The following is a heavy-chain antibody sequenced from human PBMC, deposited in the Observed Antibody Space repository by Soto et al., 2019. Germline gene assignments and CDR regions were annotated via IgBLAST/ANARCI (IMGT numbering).Heavy chain of an antibody. CDR3: TRDGRGLGRLSLFEY. CDR1: GFNFNSDY. CDR2: IYSGETT. V-gene: IGHV3-53*01. D-gene: IGHD2-21*02. Sequence: SLRLSCAASGFNFNSDYMNWVRHTPGKGLEWVASIYSGETTYYADSVRGRFTISSDKSKNTLYFQLSSLRIEDTAVYYCTRDGRGLGRLSLFEYWGQGVLVTVSS. J-gene: IGHJ4*02.